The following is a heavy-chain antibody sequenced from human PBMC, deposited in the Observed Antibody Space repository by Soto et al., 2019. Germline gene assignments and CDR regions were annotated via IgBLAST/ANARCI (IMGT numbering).Heavy chain of an antibody. CDR3: ERAPDLSSSGYYYGMDV. CDR1: GGSFSGYY. J-gene: IGHJ6*02. CDR2: INHSGST. D-gene: IGHD6-6*01. V-gene: IGHV4-34*01. Sequence: SETLSLTCAVYGGSFSGYYWSWIRQPPGKGLAWIGEINHSGSTNYNPSLKSRVTISVDTSKNQFSLKLSSVTAADTAVYYCERAPDLSSSGYYYGMDVWGQGTTVTVSS.